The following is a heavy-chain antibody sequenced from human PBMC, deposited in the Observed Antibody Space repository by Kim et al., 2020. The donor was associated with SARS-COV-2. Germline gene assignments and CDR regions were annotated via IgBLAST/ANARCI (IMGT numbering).Heavy chain of an antibody. V-gene: IGHV3-33*01. D-gene: IGHD2-2*01. CDR2: IWYDGSNK. J-gene: IGHJ6*02. CDR1: GFTFSSYG. CDR3: AREYCSSTSCYPGDSEAYGMDV. Sequence: GGSLRLSCAASGFTFSSYGMHWVRQAPGKGLEWVAVIWYDGSNKYYADSVKGRFTISRDNSKNTLYLQMNSLRAEDTAVYYCAREYCSSTSCYPGDSEAYGMDVWGQGTTVTVSS.